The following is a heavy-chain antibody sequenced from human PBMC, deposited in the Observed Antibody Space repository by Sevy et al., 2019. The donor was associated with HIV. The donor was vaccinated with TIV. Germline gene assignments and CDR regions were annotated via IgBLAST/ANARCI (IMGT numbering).Heavy chain of an antibody. D-gene: IGHD3-22*01. J-gene: IGHJ4*02. CDR1: GFTFSSYA. CDR2: ISYDGSNK. Sequence: GGSLRLSCAASGFTFSSYAMHWVRQAPGKGLEWVAVISYDGSNKYYADSVKGRFTISRDNSKNTLYLQMNSLRAEDTAVYYCARDNIYNYYYSSGYDYWGQGTLVTVSS. CDR3: ARDNIYNYYYSSGYDY. V-gene: IGHV3-30-3*01.